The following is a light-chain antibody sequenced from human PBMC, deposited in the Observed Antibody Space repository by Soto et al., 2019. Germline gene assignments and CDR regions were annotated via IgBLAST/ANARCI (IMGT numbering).Light chain of an antibody. J-gene: IGKJ1*01. CDR2: DVS. V-gene: IGKV3-11*01. CDR3: QQHGSSGT. CDR1: QNIRNY. Sequence: IVLTQSPATLSLSPGKRATLSCRASQNIRNYLIWYQQKPGQAPRLLIYDVSNRATGIPDRFSGSGSATDFPPTMSRVAPEDSVVYYCQQHGSSGTVGQGTKGDIK.